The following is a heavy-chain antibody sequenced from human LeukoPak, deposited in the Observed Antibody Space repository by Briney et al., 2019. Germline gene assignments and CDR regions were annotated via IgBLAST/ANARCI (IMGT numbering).Heavy chain of an antibody. J-gene: IGHJ2*01. Sequence: SETLSLTCTVSGGSISSSSHYWGWIRQPPGKGLEWIGSIYYSGSTYYNPSLKSRVTISVDTSKNQFSLKLSSVTAADTAVYYCARYWNERNWYFDLWGRGTLVTVSS. CDR1: GGSISSSSHY. CDR2: IYYSGST. CDR3: ARYWNERNWYFDL. D-gene: IGHD1-1*01. V-gene: IGHV4-39*07.